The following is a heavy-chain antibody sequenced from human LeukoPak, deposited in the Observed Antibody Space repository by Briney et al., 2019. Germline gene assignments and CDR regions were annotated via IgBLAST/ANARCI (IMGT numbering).Heavy chain of an antibody. D-gene: IGHD3-10*01. V-gene: IGHV1-2*06. Sequence: ASVKVSCKASGYTFTGYYMHWVRHAPGQGLEWMGRINPNSGGTNSAQKFQGRVTMTSDTSINTAYMELSRLRSDDTAVYYCARVDYYGSGSYYFDYWGQGTLVTVSS. CDR2: INPNSGGT. CDR1: GYTFTGYY. J-gene: IGHJ4*02. CDR3: ARVDYYGSGSYYFDY.